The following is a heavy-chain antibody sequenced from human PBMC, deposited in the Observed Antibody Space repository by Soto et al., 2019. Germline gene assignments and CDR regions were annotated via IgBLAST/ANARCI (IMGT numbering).Heavy chain of an antibody. CDR2: IYTSGAT. Sequence: QVQLQESGPRLVKPSETLSLTCSVSGSSFSNFYWSWIRQPAGKGLEWIGRIYTSGATSYHPSLKSRVTMSVDTSQTQMSLSVRSVTAADTAVYFCARGGIQLSYAFDYWGPGILVTVSS. CDR1: GSSFSNFY. CDR3: ARGGIQLSYAFDY. D-gene: IGHD1-1*01. J-gene: IGHJ4*02. V-gene: IGHV4-4*07.